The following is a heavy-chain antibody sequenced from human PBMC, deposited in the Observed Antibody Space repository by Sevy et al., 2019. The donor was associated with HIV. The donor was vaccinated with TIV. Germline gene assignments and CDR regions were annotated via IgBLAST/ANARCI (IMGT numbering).Heavy chain of an antibody. V-gene: IGHV3-21*01. Sequence: GGSLRLSCAASGFTFSSYSMNWVRQAPGKGLEWVSSISSSSSYIYYADSVKGRFTISRDNAKNSLYLQMNSLRAEDTAVYYCARDTRAGLGMDDWGQGTTVTVSS. CDR3: ARDTRAGLGMDD. J-gene: IGHJ6*02. CDR2: ISSSSSYI. D-gene: IGHD3-9*01. CDR1: GFTFSSYS.